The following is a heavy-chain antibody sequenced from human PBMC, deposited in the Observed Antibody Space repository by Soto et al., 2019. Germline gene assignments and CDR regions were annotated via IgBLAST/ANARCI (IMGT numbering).Heavy chain of an antibody. J-gene: IGHJ4*02. V-gene: IGHV1-8*01. CDR3: ATSGGGWYLY. CDR2: LNPNSGDT. Sequence: ASVKVSCKTSGYTFTSFGINWARQATGQGLEWMGWLNPNSGDTGYAQKFQGRVTLTRNTSINTAYIELSSLTSDDTAVYYCATSGGGWYLYWGQGTLVTVSS. D-gene: IGHD6-19*01. CDR1: GYTFTSFG.